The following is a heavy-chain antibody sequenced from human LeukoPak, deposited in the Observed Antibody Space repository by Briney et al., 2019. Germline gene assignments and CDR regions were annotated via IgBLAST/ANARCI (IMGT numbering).Heavy chain of an antibody. V-gene: IGHV1-69*01. CDR3: ARGGIAVAGTGDNWFDP. D-gene: IGHD6-19*01. CDR1: GGTFSSYA. Sequence: SVNVSCTASGGTFSSYAISWVRQAPGQGLGWMGGIIPIFGTANYAQKFQGRVTITADESTSTAYMELSSLRSEDTAVYYCARGGIAVAGTGDNWFDPWGQGTLVTVSS. CDR2: IIPIFGTA. J-gene: IGHJ5*02.